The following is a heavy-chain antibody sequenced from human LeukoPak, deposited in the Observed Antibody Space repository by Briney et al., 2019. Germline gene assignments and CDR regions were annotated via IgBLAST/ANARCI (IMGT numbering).Heavy chain of an antibody. CDR3: AKDPDY. J-gene: IGHJ4*02. CDR2: ISWNSGSI. Sequence: PGGSLRLSCAASGFTFSSYSMNWVRQAPGKGLEWVSGISWNSGSIGYADSVKGRFTTSRDNAKNSLYLQMNSLRAEDTALYYCAKDPDYWGQGTLVTVSS. V-gene: IGHV3-9*01. CDR1: GFTFSSYS.